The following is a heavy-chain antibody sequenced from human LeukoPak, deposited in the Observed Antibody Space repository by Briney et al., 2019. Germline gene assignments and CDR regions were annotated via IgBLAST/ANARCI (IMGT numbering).Heavy chain of an antibody. CDR1: GFTFSSYV. D-gene: IGHD3-3*01. J-gene: IGHJ4*02. CDR3: AKSPNVLRFLEWLLYLDY. Sequence: PGGSLRLSRAASGFTFSSYVMSGVRQAPRKGLEWVSAISGSGGSTYYADSVKGRFTISRDNSKNTLYLQMNSLRAEDTAVYYCAKSPNVLRFLEWLLYLDYWGQGTLVTVSS. CDR2: ISGSGGST. V-gene: IGHV3-23*01.